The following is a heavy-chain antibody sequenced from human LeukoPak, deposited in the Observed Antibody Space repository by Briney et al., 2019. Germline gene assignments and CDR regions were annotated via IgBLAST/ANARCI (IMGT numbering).Heavy chain of an antibody. J-gene: IGHJ3*02. Sequence: GGSLRLSCAASGFTFSSYGMHWVRQAPGKGLEWVAFIRYDGSNKYYADSVKGRFTISRDNSKNTLYLQMNSLRAEDTAVYYCAKDLFIEYSSSSGAFDIWGQGTMVTVSS. CDR1: GFTFSSYG. CDR2: IRYDGSNK. CDR3: AKDLFIEYSSSSGAFDI. V-gene: IGHV3-30*02. D-gene: IGHD6-6*01.